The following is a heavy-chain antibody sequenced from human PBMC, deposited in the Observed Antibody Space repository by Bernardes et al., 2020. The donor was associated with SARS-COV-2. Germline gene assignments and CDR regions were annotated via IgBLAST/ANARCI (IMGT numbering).Heavy chain of an antibody. CDR1: GINFEEYT. D-gene: IGHD3-16*01. CDR3: WGEDSYDY. CDR2: INSDGSDI. V-gene: IGHV3-43*01. J-gene: IGHJ4*02. Sequence: GSLRLSCAASGINFEEYTLNWVRQPPGKGLEWISLINSDGSDIFYATSVKGRFTISRDNRKNTVYLQMNSLTTEDTALYYCWGEDSYDYWGPGTLVTVSS.